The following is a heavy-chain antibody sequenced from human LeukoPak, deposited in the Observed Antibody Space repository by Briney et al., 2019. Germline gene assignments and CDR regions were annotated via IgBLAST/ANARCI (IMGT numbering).Heavy chain of an antibody. CDR1: GGSISSYH. Sequence: SETLSLTCTVSGGSISSYHWIWIRQPPGKGLEWIGYIYYSGSTNYNPSLKSRVTISVDTSKNQFSLKLSSVTAADTAVYYCARELRRARDAFDIWGQGTMVTVSS. CDR2: IYYSGST. CDR3: ARELRRARDAFDI. J-gene: IGHJ3*02. V-gene: IGHV4-59*01. D-gene: IGHD4/OR15-4a*01.